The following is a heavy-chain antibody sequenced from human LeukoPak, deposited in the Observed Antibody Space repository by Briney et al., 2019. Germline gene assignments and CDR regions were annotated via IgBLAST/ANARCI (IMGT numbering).Heavy chain of an antibody. D-gene: IGHD2-2*02. V-gene: IGHV3-15*01. CDR1: GFTFSNAW. CDR2: VKRTTDGGTT. CDR3: TTDIPDAIPGDFDY. J-gene: IGHJ4*02. Sequence: PGGSLRLSCAASGFTFSNAWMSWVRQTPGKGLEWVGRVKRTTDGGTTDYAAPVKDRFTVSRDDSKNTVYLQMNSLKIEDTGVYYCTTDIPDAIPGDFDYWGQGTLVTVSS.